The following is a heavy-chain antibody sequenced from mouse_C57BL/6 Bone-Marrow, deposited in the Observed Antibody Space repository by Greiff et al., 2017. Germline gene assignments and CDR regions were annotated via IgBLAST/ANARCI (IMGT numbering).Heavy chain of an antibody. CDR2: INPGSGGT. D-gene: IGHD3-1*01. J-gene: IGHJ1*03. V-gene: IGHV1-54*01. CDR3: ASSGYFDFDV. CDR1: GYAFTNYL. Sequence: VQLQQSGAELVRPGTSVKVSCKASGYAFTNYLIEWVKQRPGQGLEWIGVINPGSGGTNYNEKFKGKATLTADKSSSTAYMQLSSLTSEDSAVYFCASSGYFDFDVWGTGTTVTVSS.